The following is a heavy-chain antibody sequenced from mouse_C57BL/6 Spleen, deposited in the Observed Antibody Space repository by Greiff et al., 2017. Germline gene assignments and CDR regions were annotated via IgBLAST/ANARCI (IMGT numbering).Heavy chain of an antibody. CDR3: ARQGAMDY. J-gene: IGHJ4*01. CDR1: GFTFSSYT. CDR2: ISGGGGNT. Sequence: EVQLQESGGGLVKPGGSLKLSCAASGFTFSSYTMSWVRQTPEKRLEWVATISGGGGNTYYPDSVKGRFTISRDNAKNTLYLQMSSLRSEDTALYYCARQGAMDYWGQGTSVTVSS. V-gene: IGHV5-9*01.